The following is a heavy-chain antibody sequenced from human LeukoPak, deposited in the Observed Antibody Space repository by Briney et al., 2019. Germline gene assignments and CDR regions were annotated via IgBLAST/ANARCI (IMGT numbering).Heavy chain of an antibody. CDR1: GFTFHIYS. Sequence: GGSLRLSCVASGFTFHIYSMSWVRQAPGKGLEWVSSITSSGDATFYADSVKDHFTISRDNSRSTLYLQMSRLRVEDTAVYYCAKDRPNYHESNGHYYRLNGDSWGQGTLVTVSS. V-gene: IGHV3-23*01. CDR3: AKDRPNYHESNGHYYRLNGDS. J-gene: IGHJ5*01. CDR2: ITSSGDAT. D-gene: IGHD3-22*01.